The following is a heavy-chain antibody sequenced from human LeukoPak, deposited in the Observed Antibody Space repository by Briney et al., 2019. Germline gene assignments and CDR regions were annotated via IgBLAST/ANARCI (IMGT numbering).Heavy chain of an antibody. Sequence: GGSLTLSCAASGFTFNDYGMTWVRQAPGKGLEWVSGLNWNGDITRYADSVKGRFTISRDNAKNSVYLQMNNLRAEDTAVFYCVRNGDYYRLDYWGQGTLVTVSS. D-gene: IGHD3-22*01. CDR2: LNWNGDIT. V-gene: IGHV3-20*04. CDR1: GFTFNDYG. J-gene: IGHJ4*02. CDR3: VRNGDYYRLDY.